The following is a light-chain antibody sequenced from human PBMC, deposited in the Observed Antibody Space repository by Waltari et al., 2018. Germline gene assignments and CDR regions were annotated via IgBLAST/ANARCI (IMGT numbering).Light chain of an antibody. V-gene: IGLV2-11*01. J-gene: IGLJ3*02. CDR3: CSYAGSYTFGWV. CDR1: SSDVGGYNY. Sequence: QSALTQPRSVSGSPGQSVTISCTGTSSDVGGYNYVSWYQQHPGKAPKLMIYDVSKRPSGVPDRFSGSKSGNTASLTLSGLQAEDESDYYCCSYAGSYTFGWVFGGGTKLTVL. CDR2: DVS.